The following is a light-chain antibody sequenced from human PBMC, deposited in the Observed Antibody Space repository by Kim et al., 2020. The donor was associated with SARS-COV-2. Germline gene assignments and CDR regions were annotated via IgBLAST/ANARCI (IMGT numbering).Light chain of an antibody. V-gene: IGKV3-20*01. CDR3: QHYGSSPPYT. CDR2: GAS. CDR1: QSVRADY. Sequence: EIVLTQSPGTLSLSPGEIATLSCRASQSVRADYLAWYQQKPGQAPRLLIYGASSRATGIPDRFSGSGSGTDFTLTISSLDPEDFAVYYCQHYGSSPPYTFGQGTKLEI. J-gene: IGKJ2*01.